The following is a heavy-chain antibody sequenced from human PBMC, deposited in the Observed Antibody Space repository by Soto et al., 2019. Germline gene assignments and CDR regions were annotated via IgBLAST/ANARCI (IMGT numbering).Heavy chain of an antibody. J-gene: IGHJ4*02. CDR2: ISYDGSNK. Sequence: PGGSLRLSCAASGFTFSSYAMHWVRQAPGKGLEWVAVISYDGSNKYYADSVKGRFTISRDNSKNTLYLQMNSLRAEDTAVYYCARDGLRARPLDYWGQGTLVTVSS. V-gene: IGHV3-30-3*01. CDR1: GFTFSSYA. D-gene: IGHD6-6*01. CDR3: ARDGLRARPLDY.